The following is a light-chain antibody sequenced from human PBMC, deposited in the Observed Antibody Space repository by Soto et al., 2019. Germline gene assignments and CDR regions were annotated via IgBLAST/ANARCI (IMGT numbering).Light chain of an antibody. V-gene: IGKV3-11*01. CDR1: QSVSSY. CDR2: DAS. CDR3: QLRSNWPPIT. J-gene: IGKJ5*01. Sequence: EIVLTQSPATLSLSPGERATLSCRASQSVSSYFAWYQQKPGQAPRLLIYDASNRATGIPARFSGSRSGTDFTLTISSLEPEDFAVYYCQLRSNWPPITFGQGTRLEIK.